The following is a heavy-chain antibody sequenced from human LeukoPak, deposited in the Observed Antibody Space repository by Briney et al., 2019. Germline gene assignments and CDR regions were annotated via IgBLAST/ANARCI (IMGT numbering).Heavy chain of an antibody. Sequence: ASVKVSCKASGYTFTSYEIYWVRQATGQGHEWMGWMNPNSGNTGYAQKFQGRVTITRNTSIRTAYMELSSLRSEDTAVYYCARGASRSFDYWGQGTLVTVSS. CDR1: GYTFTSYE. CDR3: ARGASRSFDY. V-gene: IGHV1-8*03. J-gene: IGHJ4*02. CDR2: MNPNSGNT.